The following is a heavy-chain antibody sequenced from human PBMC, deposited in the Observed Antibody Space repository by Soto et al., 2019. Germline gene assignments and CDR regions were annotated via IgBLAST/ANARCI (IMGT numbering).Heavy chain of an antibody. CDR2: IVVGSGNT. CDR1: GFTFTSSA. J-gene: IGHJ6*02. Sequence: SVKVSCKASGFTFTSSAVQWVRQARGQRLEWIGWIVVGSGNTNYAQKFQERVTITRDMSTSTAYMELSSLRSEDTAVYYCAAEESSSVYYGMDVWGQGTTVTVSS. D-gene: IGHD6-6*01. CDR3: AAEESSSVYYGMDV. V-gene: IGHV1-58*01.